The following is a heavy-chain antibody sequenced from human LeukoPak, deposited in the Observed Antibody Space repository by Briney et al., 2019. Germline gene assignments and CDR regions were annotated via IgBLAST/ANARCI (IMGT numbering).Heavy chain of an antibody. Sequence: ASVKVSCKASGYTFTGYYMHWVRQAPGQGLEWMGWINPNSGGTNYAQKFQGRVTITRDTSASTAYMELSSLRSEDMAVYYCARESRAFDIWGQGTMVTVSS. CDR3: ARESRAFDI. V-gene: IGHV1-2*02. CDR2: INPNSGGT. D-gene: IGHD2-2*01. J-gene: IGHJ3*02. CDR1: GYTFTGYY.